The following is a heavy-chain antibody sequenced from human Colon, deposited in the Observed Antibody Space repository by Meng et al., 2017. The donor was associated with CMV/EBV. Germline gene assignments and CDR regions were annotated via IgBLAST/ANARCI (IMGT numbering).Heavy chain of an antibody. Sequence: GGSLRLSCTASRFSGFIVSNNYMGWVRQAPGKGLEWVSVIYSGNSSYYADSVKGRFSISRDNSKNTLYLQMNSLRAEDTAVYYCARAVTTYDNSGSYFDSWGQGTLVTVSS. D-gene: IGHD3-22*01. CDR2: IYSGNSS. CDR3: ARAVTTYDNSGSYFDS. J-gene: IGHJ4*02. V-gene: IGHV3-53*01. CDR1: RFSGFIVSNNY.